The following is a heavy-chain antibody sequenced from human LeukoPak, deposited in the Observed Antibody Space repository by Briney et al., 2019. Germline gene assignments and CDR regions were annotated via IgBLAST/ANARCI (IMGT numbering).Heavy chain of an antibody. D-gene: IGHD6-13*01. V-gene: IGHV3-21*01. Sequence: GGSLRLSCAASGFTFSSYSMNWVRQAPGKGLEWVSSISSSSSYIYYADSVKGRFTISRDNAKNSLYLQMNSLRAEDTAVYYCARVVAAAGSDYWGQGTLVTVSS. CDR3: ARVVAAAGSDY. CDR1: GFTFSSYS. J-gene: IGHJ4*02. CDR2: ISSSSSYI.